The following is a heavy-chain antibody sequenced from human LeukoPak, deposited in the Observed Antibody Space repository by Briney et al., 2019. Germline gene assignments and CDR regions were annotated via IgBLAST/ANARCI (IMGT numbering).Heavy chain of an antibody. CDR1: GFTFSSYG. Sequence: GGSLRLSCAASGFTFSSYGMHWVRQAPGKGLEWVAFIRYDGSNKYYADSVKGRFTISRDNSKNTLYLQMNSLRAEDTAVYYCATAGYPNFDYWAREPWSPSPQ. CDR2: IRYDGSNK. J-gene: IGHJ4*02. CDR3: ATAGYPNFDY. D-gene: IGHD6-25*01. V-gene: IGHV3-30*02.